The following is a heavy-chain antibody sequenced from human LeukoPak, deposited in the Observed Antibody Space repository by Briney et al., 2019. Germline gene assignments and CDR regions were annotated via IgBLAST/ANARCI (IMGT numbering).Heavy chain of an antibody. J-gene: IGHJ4*02. CDR2: ISYDGSNK. CDR3: ARGYCSGGSCYDY. Sequence: PGGSLRLSCAASGFTFSSYAMHWLRQAPGKGLEGVALISYDGSNKYYADSVKGRFTISRDNSKNTLYLQMNSLRPEDTAVYYCARGYCSGGSCYDYWGQGTLVTVSS. CDR1: GFTFSSYA. V-gene: IGHV3-30-3*01. D-gene: IGHD2-15*01.